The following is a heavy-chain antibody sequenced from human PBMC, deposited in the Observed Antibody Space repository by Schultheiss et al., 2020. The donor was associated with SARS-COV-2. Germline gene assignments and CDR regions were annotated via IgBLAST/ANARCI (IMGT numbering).Heavy chain of an antibody. CDR2: IKQDGSDK. D-gene: IGHD1-7*01. V-gene: IGHV3-7*03. Sequence: GESLKISCAASGFTFSSYWMTWVRQAPGKGLEWVASIKQDGSDKHYVDSVKGRFTISRDNADNSLFLHMDSLRADDTAVYFCARNGRELLLDYFDYCGRGTLVTVSS. CDR1: GFTFSSYW. J-gene: IGHJ4*02. CDR3: ARNGRELLLDYFDY.